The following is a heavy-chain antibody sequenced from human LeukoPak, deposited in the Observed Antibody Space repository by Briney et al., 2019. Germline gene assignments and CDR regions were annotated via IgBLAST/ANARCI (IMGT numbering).Heavy chain of an antibody. CDR3: ARRCSGGSCYGYDAFDI. Sequence: ASVKVSCMASGYTFTSYDINWVRQATGQGLEWMGWMNPNSGNTGYAQKFQGRVTITRNTSISTAYMELSSLRSEDTAVYYCARRCSGGSCYGYDAFDIWGQGTMVTVSS. CDR2: MNPNSGNT. CDR1: GYTFTSYD. D-gene: IGHD2-15*01. V-gene: IGHV1-8*03. J-gene: IGHJ3*02.